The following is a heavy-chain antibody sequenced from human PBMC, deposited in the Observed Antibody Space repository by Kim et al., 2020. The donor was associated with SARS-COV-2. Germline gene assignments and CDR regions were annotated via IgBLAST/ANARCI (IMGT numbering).Heavy chain of an antibody. Sequence: PSLRSRVTISVDTSKNQFSRKLSTVTAAETAVYYCAGRLGRTHPNDAFDIWGQGTMVTVSS. D-gene: IGHD3-16*01. CDR3: AGRLGRTHPNDAFDI. J-gene: IGHJ3*02. V-gene: IGHV4-59*01.